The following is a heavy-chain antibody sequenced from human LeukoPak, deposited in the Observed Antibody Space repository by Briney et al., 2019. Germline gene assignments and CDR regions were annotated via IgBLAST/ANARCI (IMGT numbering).Heavy chain of an antibody. D-gene: IGHD3/OR15-3a*01. Sequence: SETLSLTCSVSGDSVTSHYWNWILQPPGKGLEWIGYVSSDGTTNYTPSLRSRVIMSVETANNHISLNLTSLTAADTTIYYCARLDCRGVDACSYHSGRGTLVTVSS. V-gene: IGHV4-59*08. J-gene: IGHJ5*02. CDR1: GDSVTSHY. CDR2: VSSDGTT. CDR3: ARLDCRGVDACSYH.